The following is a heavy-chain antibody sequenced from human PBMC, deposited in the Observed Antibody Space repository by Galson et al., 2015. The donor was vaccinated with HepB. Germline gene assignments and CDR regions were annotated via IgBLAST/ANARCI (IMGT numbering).Heavy chain of an antibody. CDR3: ARDFRYYFDY. Sequence: SLRLSCAASGFRFNTFTMHWVRQAPGKGLEWVALISDDGINKKEADSVKGRFTISRDNAENTVYLQMNSLRPEDTAVYYCARDFRYYFDYWGQGTLVTVSS. V-gene: IGHV3-30-3*01. J-gene: IGHJ4*02. CDR2: ISDDGINK. CDR1: GFRFNTFT.